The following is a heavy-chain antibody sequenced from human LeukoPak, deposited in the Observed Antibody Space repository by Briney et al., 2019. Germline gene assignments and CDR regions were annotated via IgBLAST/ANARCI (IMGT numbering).Heavy chain of an antibody. V-gene: IGHV1-2*02. D-gene: IGHD3-10*01. CDR3: ARYSSWFPNDY. CDR2: INPNSGGT. J-gene: IGHJ4*02. Sequence: GASVKVSCKXSGYTFTGYYMHWVRQSPGQGLEGMGWINPNSGGTNYSQKFQGRVTMTRDTSIGTAYMELSRLRSDDTAVYYCARYSSWFPNDYWGQGTLVTVSS. CDR1: GYTFTGYY.